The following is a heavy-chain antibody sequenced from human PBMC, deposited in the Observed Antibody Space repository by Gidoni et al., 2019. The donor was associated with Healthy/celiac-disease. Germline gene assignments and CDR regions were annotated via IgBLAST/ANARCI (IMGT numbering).Heavy chain of an antibody. J-gene: IGHJ4*02. D-gene: IGHD3-16*01. CDR3: ARGGGVTFDY. CDR1: GFTFSSYS. V-gene: IGHV3-21*01. CDR2: ISSSSSYI. Sequence: EVQLVESGGGLVKPGGSLRLSCAASGFTFSSYSMNWVRQAPGKGLGWVSSISSSSSYIYYADSVKGRFTISRDNAKNSLYLQMNSLRAEDTAVYYCARGGGVTFDYWGQGTLVTVSS.